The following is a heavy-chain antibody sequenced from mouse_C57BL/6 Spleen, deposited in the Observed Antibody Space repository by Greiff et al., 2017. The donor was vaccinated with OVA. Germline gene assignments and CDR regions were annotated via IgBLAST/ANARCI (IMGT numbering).Heavy chain of an antibody. CDR1: GYTFTGYW. CDR2: IDPSDSTT. Sequence: QVQLQQSGAELVRPGSSVKLSCKASGYTFTGYWMHWVKQRPIQGLEWIGNIDPSDSTTHYTQKFKDKATVTVDKSSSTAYMQLSSLTSEDSAGYYSARFRDWGFAYWGQGTLVTVSA. CDR3: ARFRDWGFAY. V-gene: IGHV1-52*01. J-gene: IGHJ3*01.